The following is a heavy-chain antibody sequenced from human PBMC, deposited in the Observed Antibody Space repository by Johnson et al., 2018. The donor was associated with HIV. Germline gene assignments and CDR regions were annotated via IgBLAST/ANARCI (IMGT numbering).Heavy chain of an antibody. Sequence: QVQLVESGGGVVQPGRSLRLSCAASGFTFSSYAMHWVRQAQGKGLEWVAVISYDGSNKYYADSVKGRFTISRDNSKNTLYLQMNSLRAEDTAVYYCARDRGAFDIWGQGTMVTVSS. CDR2: ISYDGSNK. CDR1: GFTFSSYA. CDR3: ARDRGAFDI. V-gene: IGHV3-30*04. J-gene: IGHJ3*02.